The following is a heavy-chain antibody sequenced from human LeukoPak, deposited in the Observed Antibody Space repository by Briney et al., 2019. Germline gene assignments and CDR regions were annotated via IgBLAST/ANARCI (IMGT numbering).Heavy chain of an antibody. V-gene: IGHV1-18*01. Sequence: ASVKVSCKASGYTFTSYGISWVRQAPGQGLEWMGWISAYNGNTNYAQKLQGRVTMTTDTSTSTAYMELRSLRSDDTAVYYCARDMGGYCSSTSFYTPYSSSPNFDYWGQGTLVTVSS. CDR2: ISAYNGNT. CDR1: GYTFTSYG. J-gene: IGHJ4*02. D-gene: IGHD2-2*02. CDR3: ARDMGGYCSSTSFYTPYSSSPNFDY.